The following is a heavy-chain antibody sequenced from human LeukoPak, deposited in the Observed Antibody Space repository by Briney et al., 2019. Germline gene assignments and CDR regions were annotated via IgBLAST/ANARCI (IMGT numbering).Heavy chain of an antibody. CDR1: GFTFSSYG. D-gene: IGHD3-9*01. CDR3: AKGSKLTGYRYPFDY. J-gene: IGHJ4*02. CDR2: ISGSGGST. Sequence: GGTLRLSCAASGFTFSSYGMSWVRQAPGKGLEWVSAISGSGGSTYYADSVKGRFTISRDNSKNTLYLQMNSLRAEDTAVYYCAKGSKLTGYRYPFDYWGQGTLVTVSS. V-gene: IGHV3-23*01.